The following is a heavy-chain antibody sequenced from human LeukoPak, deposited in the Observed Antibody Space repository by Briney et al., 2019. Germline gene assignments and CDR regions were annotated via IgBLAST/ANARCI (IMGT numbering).Heavy chain of an antibody. CDR3: ARGGLYDSSGYYPRGFDP. CDR1: GYSISSGYY. D-gene: IGHD3-22*01. Sequence: PSETLSLTCTVSGYSISSGYYWGWIRQPPGKGLEWIGSIYHSGSTYYNPSLKSRVTISVDTSKNQFSLKLSSVTAADTAVYYCARGGLYDSSGYYPRGFDPWGQGTLVTVSS. V-gene: IGHV4-38-2*02. J-gene: IGHJ5*02. CDR2: IYHSGST.